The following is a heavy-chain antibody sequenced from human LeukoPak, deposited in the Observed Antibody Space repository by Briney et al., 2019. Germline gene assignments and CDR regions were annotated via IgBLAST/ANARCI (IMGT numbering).Heavy chain of an antibody. CDR2: INEAGSVT. V-gene: IGHV3-7*01. D-gene: IGHD5-12*01. CDR3: ATDSGYNAFDV. J-gene: IGHJ3*01. Sequence: GGSLRLSCAASGFTFSSSWMCWVRQAPGKGLEWLANINEAGSVTNYVHSVRGRFTISRDNAKNSLYLQMNSLGVEDTAVYYCATDSGYNAFDVWGQGTMVSVSS. CDR1: GFTFSSSW.